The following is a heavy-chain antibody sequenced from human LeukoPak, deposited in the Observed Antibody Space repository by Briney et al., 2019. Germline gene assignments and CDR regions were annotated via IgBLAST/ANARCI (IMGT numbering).Heavy chain of an antibody. CDR1: GFTFSSYA. J-gene: IGHJ6*03. Sequence: GGSLRLSCAASGFTFSSYAMYWVRQAPGKGLEGVTFIRNDGNYKSYADSVKGRFTISRDNSKTTLYLQMNSLRAEDTAVYYCAKEDFSDYYFYYMDVWGKGTTVTISS. CDR2: IRNDGNYK. CDR3: AKEDFSDYYFYYMDV. V-gene: IGHV3-30*02. D-gene: IGHD2/OR15-2a*01.